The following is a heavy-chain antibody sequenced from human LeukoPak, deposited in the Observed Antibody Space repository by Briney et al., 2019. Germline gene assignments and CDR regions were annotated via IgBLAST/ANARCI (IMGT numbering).Heavy chain of an antibody. J-gene: IGHJ4*02. CDR2: IIPILCIA. Sequence: SAVKVSCKASGGSFSSYDISRVRQAPGQGLGWMGRIIPILCIANNAQKFQGRVTITAVKYTSPAHMELTSLRSGDAAGSFCQRSRNSVTTLWGQGTLVTVSS. CDR1: GGSFSSYD. V-gene: IGHV1-69*04. CDR3: QRSRNSVTTL. D-gene: IGHD4-17*01.